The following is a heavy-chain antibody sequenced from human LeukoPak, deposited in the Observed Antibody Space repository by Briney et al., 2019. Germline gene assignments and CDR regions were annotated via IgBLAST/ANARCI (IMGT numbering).Heavy chain of an antibody. D-gene: IGHD5-18*01. J-gene: IGHJ4*02. V-gene: IGHV3-33*06. CDR2: IWYDGSNK. Sequence: GGSLRLSCAASGFTFSNYGMHWVRQAPGKGLEWVAVIWYDGSNKYYADSVKGRFTISRDNSKNTLYLQMKSLRAEDTAVYYCAKDRDTAMEIDYSGQGTLVTVSS. CDR1: GFTFSNYG. CDR3: AKDRDTAMEIDY.